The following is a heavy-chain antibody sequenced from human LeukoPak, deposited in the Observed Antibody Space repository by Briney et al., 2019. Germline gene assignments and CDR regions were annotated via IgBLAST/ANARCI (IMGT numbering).Heavy chain of an antibody. CDR1: GFTFSSYE. CDR3: AELGITMIGGV. V-gene: IGHV3-48*03. D-gene: IGHD3-10*02. Sequence: GGSLRLSCAASGFTFSSYEMNWVRQAPGKGLEWVSYISSSGSTIYYADTVKGRFTIPRDNAKNSLYLQMNSLRAEDTAVYYCAELGITMIGGVWGKGTTVTISS. CDR2: ISSSGSTI. J-gene: IGHJ6*04.